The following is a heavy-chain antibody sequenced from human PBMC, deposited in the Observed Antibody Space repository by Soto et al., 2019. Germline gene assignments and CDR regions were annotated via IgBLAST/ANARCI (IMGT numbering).Heavy chain of an antibody. Sequence: GGSLRLSCAASGFTFSSYSMNWVRQAPGKGLEWVSSISSSSSCIYYADSVKGRFTISRDNAKNSLYLQMNSLRAEDTAVYYCARDKDSSSVDYWGQGTLVTVSS. CDR1: GFTFSSYS. D-gene: IGHD6-6*01. J-gene: IGHJ4*02. V-gene: IGHV3-21*01. CDR2: ISSSSSCI. CDR3: ARDKDSSSVDY.